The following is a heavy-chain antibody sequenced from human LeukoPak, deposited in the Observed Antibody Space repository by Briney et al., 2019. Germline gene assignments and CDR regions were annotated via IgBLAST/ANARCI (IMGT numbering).Heavy chain of an antibody. J-gene: IGHJ4*02. Sequence: GASVKVSCKVSGYTFTDYYMHWVQQAPGEGLEWMGLVDPEDGETIYAEKFQGGATITADTSTDTAYMELSSLRSEDTAVYYCATAGGWELPFDYWGQGTLVTVSS. CDR1: GYTFTDYY. D-gene: IGHD1-26*01. CDR3: ATAGGWELPFDY. CDR2: VDPEDGET. V-gene: IGHV1-69-2*01.